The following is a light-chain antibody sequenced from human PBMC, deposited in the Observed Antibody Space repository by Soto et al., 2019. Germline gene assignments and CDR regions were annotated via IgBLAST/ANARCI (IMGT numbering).Light chain of an antibody. CDR1: SSDVGGYNY. Sequence: QSALTQPASVSGSPGQSITISCTGTSSDVGGYNYVSWYQQYPGRAPKLMIFEVSNRPSGVSIRVSGSKSGNTASLTISGLQAEDEADYYCTSYTSSSTVVFGGGTKVTVL. CDR3: TSYTSSSTVV. V-gene: IGLV2-14*01. J-gene: IGLJ3*02. CDR2: EVS.